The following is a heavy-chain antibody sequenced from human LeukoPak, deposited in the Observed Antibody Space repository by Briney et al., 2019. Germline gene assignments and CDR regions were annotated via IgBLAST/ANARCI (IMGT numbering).Heavy chain of an antibody. J-gene: IGHJ3*02. D-gene: IGHD2-21*01. CDR2: INPNSGGT. CDR1: GYTFTGYY. Sequence: ASVKVSCKASGYTFTGYYMHWVRQAPGQGLEWMGWINPNSGGTNYAQKLQGRVTMTTDTSTSTAYMELRSLRSDDTAVYYCARGDSRPLDAFDIWGQGTMVTVSS. CDR3: ARGDSRPLDAFDI. V-gene: IGHV1-2*02.